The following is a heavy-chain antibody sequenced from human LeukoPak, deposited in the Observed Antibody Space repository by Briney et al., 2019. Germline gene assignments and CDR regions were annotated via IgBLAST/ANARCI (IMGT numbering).Heavy chain of an antibody. CDR1: GFTFSIYW. Sequence: GGSLRLSCAAFGFTFSIYWMSWVRQAPGKGLEWVANIKQDGSEKYYVDSVKGRFTISRDNAKNSLYLQMNSLRAEDTAVYYGARRGGPLYGMDVWGQGTTVTVSS. CDR3: ARRGGPLYGMDV. J-gene: IGHJ6*02. CDR2: IKQDGSEK. D-gene: IGHD3-16*01. V-gene: IGHV3-7*01.